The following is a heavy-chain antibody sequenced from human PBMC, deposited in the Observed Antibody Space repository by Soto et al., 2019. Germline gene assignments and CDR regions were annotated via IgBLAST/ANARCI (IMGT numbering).Heavy chain of an antibody. CDR1: GFTLSSYG. J-gene: IGHJ4*02. CDR2: IRYDGSNQ. CDR3: ASFEGSSSEGFDY. Sequence: GXSLGLAGAAFGFTLSSYGTQRVSQAPGKGLEGVAVIRYDGSNQYYAHSVKGRFTISRDNSKNTLYLQLNSLRAEDMAVYYCASFEGSSSEGFDYWGQGTLVTVSS. V-gene: IGHV3-33*01. D-gene: IGHD6-6*01.